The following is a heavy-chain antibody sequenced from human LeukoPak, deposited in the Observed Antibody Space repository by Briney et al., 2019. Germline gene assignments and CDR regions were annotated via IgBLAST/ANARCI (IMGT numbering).Heavy chain of an antibody. V-gene: IGHV3-23*01. Sequence: GRSLRLSCAASGFTFRSYAMNWVRQAPGKGLEWVSVISGSGGSTYYADSVKGRFTISRDNSKNTLYLQMNSLRAEDTAVYYCSLSGDNDAFDIWGQGTKVTVSS. D-gene: IGHD3-10*01. CDR2: ISGSGGST. CDR3: SLSGDNDAFDI. J-gene: IGHJ3*02. CDR1: GFTFRSYA.